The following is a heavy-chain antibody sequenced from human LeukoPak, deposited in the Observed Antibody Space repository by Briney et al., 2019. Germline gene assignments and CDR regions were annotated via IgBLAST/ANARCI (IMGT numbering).Heavy chain of an antibody. CDR3: ARRHPYYYGSGTYSRED. CDR2: ISTSGTT. Sequence: PETLSLTCTVSGGSIGNYYWNWIRQPAGKGLEWIGRISTSGTTNYHPSLKSRVTLSLDTSKNQFSLNLRSVTAADTAIYFCARRHPYYYGSGTYSREDWGQGTLVTVSS. D-gene: IGHD3-10*01. J-gene: IGHJ4*02. V-gene: IGHV4-4*07. CDR1: GGSIGNYY.